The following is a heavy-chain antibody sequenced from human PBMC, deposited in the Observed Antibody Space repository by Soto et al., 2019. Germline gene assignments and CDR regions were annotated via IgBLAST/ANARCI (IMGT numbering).Heavy chain of an antibody. Sequence: QVQLQESGPGLVKPSETLSLTCILSGGXXXXXXXXXIXXSLGKVLEWIGYVEYTGHTNFKYNPSLGSRVTISVDTSKNQFSLILRSVTAADTAIYYCARFPDYGAYVAPWGQGTRVTVSS. CDR1: GGXXXXXX. D-gene: IGHD4-17*01. V-gene: IGHV4-59*12. CDR2: VEYTGHT. J-gene: IGHJ5*02. CDR3: ARFPDYGAYVAP.